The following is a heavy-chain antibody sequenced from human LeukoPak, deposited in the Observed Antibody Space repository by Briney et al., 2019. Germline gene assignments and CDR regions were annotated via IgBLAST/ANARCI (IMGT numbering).Heavy chain of an antibody. CDR1: GFSVSNTY. CDR2: IYSGGST. J-gene: IGHJ4*02. V-gene: IGHV3-53*01. Sequence: GGSLRLSCAASGFSVSNTYMGWVRQAPGKGLEWVAAIYSGGSTHYVDSVRGRFTISRDTSKNTLYLQMDRLSDEDTAIYYCATDPTPAHSWGQGTRVTVSS. CDR3: ATDPTPAHS.